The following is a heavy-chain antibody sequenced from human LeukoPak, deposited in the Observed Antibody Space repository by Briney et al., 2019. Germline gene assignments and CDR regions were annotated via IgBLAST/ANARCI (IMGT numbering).Heavy chain of an antibody. CDR3: AREPKLGNYYYYGMDV. Sequence: ASVKVSCKASGYTFTSYDINWVRQATGQGLEWMGWMNSNSGNTGYAQKFQGRVTMTRNTSISTAYMELSSLRSEDTAVYYCAREPKLGNYYYYGMDVWGQGTTVTVSS. J-gene: IGHJ6*02. V-gene: IGHV1-8*01. CDR2: MNSNSGNT. CDR1: GYTFTSYD. D-gene: IGHD6-6*01.